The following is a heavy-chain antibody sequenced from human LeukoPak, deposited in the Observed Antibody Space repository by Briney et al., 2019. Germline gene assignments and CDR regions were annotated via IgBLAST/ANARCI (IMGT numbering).Heavy chain of an antibody. D-gene: IGHD1-26*01. Sequence: GGSLRLSCAASGFTVSANYMTWVRQAPGKGLEWVSSIYSGGSTYYSDSVKGRFTISRDNSKNTLYLQMNSLRPEDTAVYYCARDFHGGRYGVGYWGQGTLVTVSS. V-gene: IGHV3-66*02. CDR1: GFTVSANY. CDR2: IYSGGST. J-gene: IGHJ4*02. CDR3: ARDFHGGRYGVGY.